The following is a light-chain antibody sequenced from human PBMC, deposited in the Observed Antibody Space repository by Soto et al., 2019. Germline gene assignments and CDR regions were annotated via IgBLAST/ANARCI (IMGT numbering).Light chain of an antibody. Sequence: DIQMTQSPSTLSASVGDRVTITFRASQSISVWLAWYQQKAGKAPNLLIYKASRLESGVPSRFSGSGSETEFTLTISGLQPGDSATYYCQQYNSYSPTFGQGTTVDIK. CDR1: QSISVW. CDR2: KAS. J-gene: IGKJ1*01. V-gene: IGKV1-5*03. CDR3: QQYNSYSPT.